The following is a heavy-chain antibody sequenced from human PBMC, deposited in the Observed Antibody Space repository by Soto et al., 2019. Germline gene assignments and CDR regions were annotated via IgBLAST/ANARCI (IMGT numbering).Heavy chain of an antibody. Sequence: SETLSLTCTVSGGSISSYYWSWIRQPPGKGLEWIGYIYYSGSTNYNPSLKRRVTISVDTSKNQFSLKLSSVTAADTAVYYCARLLVPSSGWYYFDYWGQGTLVTVSS. CDR2: IYYSGST. J-gene: IGHJ4*02. D-gene: IGHD6-19*01. V-gene: IGHV4-59*08. CDR1: GGSISSYY. CDR3: ARLLVPSSGWYYFDY.